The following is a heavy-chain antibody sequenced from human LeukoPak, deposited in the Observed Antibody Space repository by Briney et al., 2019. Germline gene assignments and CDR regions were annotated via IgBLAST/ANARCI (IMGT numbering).Heavy chain of an antibody. J-gene: IGHJ4*02. V-gene: IGHV3-23*01. CDR3: AKDTGVVVALDS. Sequence: GGSLRLSCAASGFTFTNYAMSWVRQAPGKGLEWVSIVGGGGDNTFYADSVKGRFIISRDNSKSTLYLQMNSLRAEDTAVYYCAKDTGVVVALDSWGQGTQVTVSS. CDR2: VGGGGDNT. CDR1: GFTFTNYA. D-gene: IGHD2-15*01.